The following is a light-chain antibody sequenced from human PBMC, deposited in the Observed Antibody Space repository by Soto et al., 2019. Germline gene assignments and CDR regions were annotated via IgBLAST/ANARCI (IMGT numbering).Light chain of an antibody. CDR3: QQYGISPFT. CDR1: QSVSSN. V-gene: IGKV3D-15*01. J-gene: IGKJ4*01. Sequence: EIVMTQSPATLSVSPGERATLSCWASQSVSSNLAWYQQKPGQAPRLLIYDASTRATGIPARFSGSGSGTDFTLTISRLESEDSAVYYCQQYGISPFTFGGGTKVDIK. CDR2: DAS.